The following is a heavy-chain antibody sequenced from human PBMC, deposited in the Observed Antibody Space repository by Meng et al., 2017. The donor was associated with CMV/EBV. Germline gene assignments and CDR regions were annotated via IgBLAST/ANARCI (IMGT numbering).Heavy chain of an antibody. J-gene: IGHJ6*02. CDR3: ARDGGYCSSTSCYTDVYYYYYGMDV. V-gene: IGHV1-18*01. CDR1: GYTFTSYG. D-gene: IGHD2-2*02. Sequence: ASVKVSCKAPGYTFTSYGISWVRQAPGQGLEWMGWISAYNGNTNYAQKLQGRVTMTTDTSTSTAYMELRSLRSDDTAVYYCARDGGYCSSTSCYTDVYYYYYGMDVWGQGTTVTVSS. CDR2: ISAYNGNT.